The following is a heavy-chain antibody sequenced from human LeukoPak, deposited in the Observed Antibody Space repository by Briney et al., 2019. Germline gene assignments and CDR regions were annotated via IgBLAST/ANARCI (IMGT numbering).Heavy chain of an antibody. CDR2: IYPSDSDT. D-gene: IGHD2-15*01. V-gene: IGHV5-51*01. Sequence: GESLKISCKGSGYSFGNYWIGWVRQMPGKGLEWMGLIYPSDSDTRYSPSFQGQVTISADQSITTAYLQWSSLKASDIAMYYRARLGYCGGGSCNSRGSFDYWGQGTLVTVSS. J-gene: IGHJ4*02. CDR3: ARLGYCGGGSCNSRGSFDY. CDR1: GYSFGNYW.